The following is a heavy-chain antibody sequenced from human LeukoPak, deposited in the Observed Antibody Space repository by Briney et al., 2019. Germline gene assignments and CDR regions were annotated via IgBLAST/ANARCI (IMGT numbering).Heavy chain of an antibody. J-gene: IGHJ4*02. D-gene: IGHD5-12*01. CDR2: INPNSGGT. V-gene: IGHV1-2*02. CDR1: GYTFTGYY. Sequence: VAALKVSCKASGYTFTGYYMHWVRQAPGQGLEWMGWINPNSGGTNYAQKFQGRVTMTRDTSISTAYMELSRLRSDDTAVYYCARDVGYSGYDGGFDYWGQGTLVTVSS. CDR3: ARDVGYSGYDGGFDY.